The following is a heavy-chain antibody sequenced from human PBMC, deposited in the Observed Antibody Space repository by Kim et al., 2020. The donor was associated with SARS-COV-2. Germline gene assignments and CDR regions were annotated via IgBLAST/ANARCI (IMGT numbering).Heavy chain of an antibody. CDR3: AREDSGDYAFDY. Sequence: NYNPSLKSRVTISVDTSKNQFSLKLSSVTAADTAVYYCAREDSGDYAFDYWGQGTLVTVSS. V-gene: IGHV4-59*01. D-gene: IGHD4-17*01. J-gene: IGHJ4*02.